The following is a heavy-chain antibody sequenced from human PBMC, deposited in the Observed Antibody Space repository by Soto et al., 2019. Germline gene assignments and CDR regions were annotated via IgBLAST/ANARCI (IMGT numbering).Heavy chain of an antibody. CDR1: RFSFSSYG. J-gene: IGHJ5*02. CDR2: ISYDGSNK. V-gene: IGHV3-30*18. Sequence: GRSLRFSCAASRFSFSSYGMHWVRQAPGKGLEWVAVISYDGSNKYYADSVKGRFTISRDNSKNTLYLQMNSLRAEDTAVYYCAKNGNYYDSSGYYYPISSWGQGT. D-gene: IGHD3-22*01. CDR3: AKNGNYYDSSGYYYPISS.